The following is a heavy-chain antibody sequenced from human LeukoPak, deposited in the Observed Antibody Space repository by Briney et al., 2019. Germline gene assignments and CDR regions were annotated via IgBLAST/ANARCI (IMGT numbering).Heavy chain of an antibody. CDR3: ARIRSGSLDAFDI. Sequence: SETLSLTCTVSGGSISSGSYYWSWIRQPAGKGLEWIGRIYTSGSTNYNPSLKSRVTISVDTSKNQFSLKLSSVTAADTAVYYCARIRSGSLDAFDIWGQGTMVTVSS. CDR1: GGSISSGSYY. J-gene: IGHJ3*02. CDR2: IYTSGST. V-gene: IGHV4-61*02. D-gene: IGHD1-26*01.